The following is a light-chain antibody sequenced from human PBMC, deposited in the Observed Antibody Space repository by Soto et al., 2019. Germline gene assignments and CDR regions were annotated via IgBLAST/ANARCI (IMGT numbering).Light chain of an antibody. CDR1: SSDFGGYNY. Sequence: QSVLTQPRSVSGSPGQSVTISCTATSSDFGGYNYVSWYQQHPGKAPKLMIYDVSERPSGVPDRFSGSKSGNTASLTISGLQAEDEADYYCCSYAGSFYVFGTGTKVTVL. V-gene: IGLV2-11*01. CDR3: CSYAGSFYV. J-gene: IGLJ1*01. CDR2: DVS.